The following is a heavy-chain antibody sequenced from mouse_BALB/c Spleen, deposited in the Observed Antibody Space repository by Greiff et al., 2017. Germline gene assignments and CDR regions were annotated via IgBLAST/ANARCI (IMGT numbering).Heavy chain of an antibody. D-gene: IGHD4-1*01. CDR2: ISSGSSTI. V-gene: IGHV5-17*02. Sequence: EVHLVVSGGGLVQPGGSRKLSCAASGFTFSSFGMHWVRQAPEKGLEWVAYISSGSSTIYYADTVKGRFTIYSDNPKNNLFLQMTSLRSDDTAMYYCARSVWDGGYWGQGTSVTVSS. CDR3: ARSVWDGGY. J-gene: IGHJ4*01. CDR1: GFTFSSFG.